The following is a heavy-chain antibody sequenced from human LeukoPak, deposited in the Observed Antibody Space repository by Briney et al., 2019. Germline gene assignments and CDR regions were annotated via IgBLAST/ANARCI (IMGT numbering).Heavy chain of an antibody. CDR2: ISSSSSYI. J-gene: IGHJ3*02. V-gene: IGHV3-21*01. D-gene: IGHD6-13*01. CDR3: ARGHSSSPDAFDI. Sequence: ETLSLTCAVYGGSFSGYYWSWVRQAPGKGLEWVSSISSSSSYIYYADSVKGRFTISRDNAKNSLYLQMNSLRAEDTAVYYCARGHSSSPDAFDIWGQGTMVTVSS. CDR1: GGSFSGYY.